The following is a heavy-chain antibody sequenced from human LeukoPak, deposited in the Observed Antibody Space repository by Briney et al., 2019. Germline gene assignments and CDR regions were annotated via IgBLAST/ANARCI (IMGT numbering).Heavy chain of an antibody. CDR1: GGSISSGSYY. D-gene: IGHD6-13*01. V-gene: IGHV4-61*02. J-gene: IGHJ5*02. Sequence: SQTLSLTCTVSGGSISSGSYYWSWIRQPAEKGLEWIGRIYTSGSTNHNPSLKSRVTISVDTSKNQFSLKLSSVTAADTAVYYCAREDSSSWYWFDPWGQGTLVTVSS. CDR3: AREDSSSWYWFDP. CDR2: IYTSGST.